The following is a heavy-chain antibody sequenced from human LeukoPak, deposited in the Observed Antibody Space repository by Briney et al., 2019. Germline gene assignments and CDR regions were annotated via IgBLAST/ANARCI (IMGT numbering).Heavy chain of an antibody. CDR3: ASRTFDSSGYNFDY. D-gene: IGHD3-22*01. J-gene: IGHJ4*02. Sequence: NTSETLSLTCAVYGGSFSGYYWSWIRQPPGKGLEWIGEINHSGSTNYNPSLKSRVTISVDTSKNQFSLKLSSVTAADTAVYYCASRTFDSSGYNFDYWGQGTLVTVSS. CDR2: INHSGST. V-gene: IGHV4-34*01. CDR1: GGSFSGYY.